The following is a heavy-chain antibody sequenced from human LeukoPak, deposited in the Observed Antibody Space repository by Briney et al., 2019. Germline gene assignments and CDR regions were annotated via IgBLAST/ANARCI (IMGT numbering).Heavy chain of an antibody. D-gene: IGHD5-12*01. CDR1: RFTFSSYS. CDR3: AKGYSGSLGRFDY. J-gene: IGHJ4*02. V-gene: IGHV3-23*01. CDR2: ISGSGGST. Sequence: GGSLRLSCAASRFTFSSYSMNWVRQAPGKGLEWVSGISGSGGSTYYADSVKGRFTISRDNSKNTLYLQMNSLRAEDTAVYYCAKGYSGSLGRFDYWGQGTLVTVSS.